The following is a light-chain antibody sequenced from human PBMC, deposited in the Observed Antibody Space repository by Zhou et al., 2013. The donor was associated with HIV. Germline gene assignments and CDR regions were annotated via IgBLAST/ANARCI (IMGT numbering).Light chain of an antibody. CDR2: GAS. CDR3: HQYDNWWT. V-gene: IGKV3-20*01. Sequence: EIVLTQSPGILSLSPGDRATLSCGASQTVSSRYLNWYQQKPGQAPRLLIYGASNRATGIPDRFSGSGSGTDFTLTISSLQSDDFATYYCHQYDNWWTFGQGTTVDI. J-gene: IGKJ1*01. CDR1: QTVSSRY.